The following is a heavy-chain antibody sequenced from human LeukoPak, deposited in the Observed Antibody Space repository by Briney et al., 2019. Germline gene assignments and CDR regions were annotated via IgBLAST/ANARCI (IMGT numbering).Heavy chain of an antibody. Sequence: PGGSLRLSCAASGFTFNNAWMNWVRQAPGKGLEWVSYISISGSTIYYADSVKGRFTISRDNAKNSLYLQMNSLRAEDTAVYYCARVHGAYPFDHWGQGTLVTVSS. V-gene: IGHV3-48*01. CDR2: ISISGSTI. J-gene: IGHJ4*02. D-gene: IGHD4/OR15-4a*01. CDR3: ARVHGAYPFDH. CDR1: GFTFNNAW.